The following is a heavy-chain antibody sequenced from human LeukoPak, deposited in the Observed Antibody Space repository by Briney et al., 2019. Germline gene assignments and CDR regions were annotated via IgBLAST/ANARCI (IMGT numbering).Heavy chain of an antibody. D-gene: IGHD6-19*01. V-gene: IGHV3-7*01. CDR1: GFTFTRYW. J-gene: IGHJ4*02. Sequence: PGGSLRLSCAASGFTFTRYWITWVRQAPGKGLEWVANIKHDGSERDYVDSVKGRFTISRDNAKNSVYLQMNSLRAEDTAVYYCARGHSSGWYDQYYFDHWGQGTPVTVSS. CDR3: ARGHSSGWYDQYYFDH. CDR2: IKHDGSER.